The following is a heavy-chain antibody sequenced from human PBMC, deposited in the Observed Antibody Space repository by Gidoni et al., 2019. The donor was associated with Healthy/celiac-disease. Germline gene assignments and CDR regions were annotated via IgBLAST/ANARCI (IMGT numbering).Heavy chain of an antibody. D-gene: IGHD3-22*01. V-gene: IGHV3-15*01. J-gene: IGHJ4*02. CDR2: IKSKTAGGTT. CDR3: TTPRRTMIVG. Sequence: FTFSNAWMSWVRQAPGKGLEWVGRIKSKTAGGTTDYAAPVKGRFTISSDDSKNTLYLQLNSLNTADTAVYYCTTPRRTMIVGWGQGTLVTVSS. CDR1: FTFSNAW.